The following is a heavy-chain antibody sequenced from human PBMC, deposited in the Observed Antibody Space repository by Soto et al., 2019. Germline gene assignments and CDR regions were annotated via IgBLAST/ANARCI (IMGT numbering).Heavy chain of an antibody. V-gene: IGHV4-30-4*08. J-gene: IGHJ4*02. CDR2: IYYSGRT. Sequence: SETLSLTCTVSGGSISSGGYYWSWIRQHPGKGLEWIGYIYYSGRTSYNPPLKSRVTISVDTSKNQFSLKLSSVTAADTGVYYCAGDSNGPSELGYWGQGTLVTVSS. D-gene: IGHD3-10*01. CDR3: AGDSNGPSELGY. CDR1: GGSISSGGYY.